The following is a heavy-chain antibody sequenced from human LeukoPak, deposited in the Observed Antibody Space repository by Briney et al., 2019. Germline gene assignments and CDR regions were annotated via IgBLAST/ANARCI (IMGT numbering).Heavy chain of an antibody. CDR3: ARGRSSMIVVDAFDI. J-gene: IGHJ3*02. Sequence: GGSLRLSCAASGFTFSSYSMNWVRQAPGKGLEWVSSISSSSSYIYYEDSVKGRFTISRDNAKNSLYLQMNSLRAEDTAVYYCARGRSSMIVVDAFDIWGQGTMVTVSS. CDR1: GFTFSSYS. CDR2: ISSSSSYI. D-gene: IGHD3-22*01. V-gene: IGHV3-21*01.